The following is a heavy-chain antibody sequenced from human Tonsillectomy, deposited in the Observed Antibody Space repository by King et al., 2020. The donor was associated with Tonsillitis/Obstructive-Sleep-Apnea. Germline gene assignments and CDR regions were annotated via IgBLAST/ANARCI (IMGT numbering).Heavy chain of an antibody. D-gene: IGHD2-2*02. CDR3: AGSYCSSXSCYNDYINYYYMDV. J-gene: IGHJ6*03. Sequence: VQLQQWGAGLLKPSETLSXTXAXXGXSXSGXYWXWIRQPPGKGLEWIGXINHSXSXNYXPSLKSRVTLSVDTSXNQFSLKLSSVXAADTAVYYCAGSYCSSXSCYNDYINYYYMDVXGKGXTVTVXS. V-gene: IGHV4-34*01. CDR2: INHSXSX. CDR1: GXSXSGXY.